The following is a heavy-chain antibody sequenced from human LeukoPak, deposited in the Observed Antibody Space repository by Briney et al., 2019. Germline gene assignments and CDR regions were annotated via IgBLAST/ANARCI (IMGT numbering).Heavy chain of an antibody. J-gene: IGHJ4*02. V-gene: IGHV3-30*04. CDR3: TRDPRRLDY. CDR1: GFTFSTYA. CDR2: ISYDGSNK. Sequence: PGGSLRLSCAASGFTFSTYAMHWVRQAPGKGLEWVAVISYDGSNKFYAASVKGRFTISRDNAKNSLYLQMNSLRAEDTAVYYCTRDPRRLDYWGQGTLVTVSS.